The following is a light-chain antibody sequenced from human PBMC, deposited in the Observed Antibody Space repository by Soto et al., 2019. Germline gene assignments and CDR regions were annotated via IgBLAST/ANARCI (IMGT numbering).Light chain of an antibody. CDR1: QGISSY. V-gene: IGKV1-9*01. CDR3: QQLNS. CDR2: AAS. Sequence: DIQLTQSPSFLSASVGDRVTITCRASQGISSYFAWYQQKPGKAPKLLIYAASTLQSGVTSRFSGSGSGTEFTLTISSLQPEDFATYYCQQLNSFGGGTKVEIK. J-gene: IGKJ4*01.